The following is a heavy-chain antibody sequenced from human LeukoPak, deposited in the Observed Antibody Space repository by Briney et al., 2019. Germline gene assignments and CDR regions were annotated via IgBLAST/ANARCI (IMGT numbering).Heavy chain of an antibody. Sequence: ASVKVSCKASGYTFTGYYMHWVRQAPGQGLEWMGWINPNSGGTNYAQKFQGRVTMTRDTSISTAYMELSRLRSDDTAVYYCARVRGSSWYGDYWGQGPLVTVPS. V-gene: IGHV1-2*02. CDR3: ARVRGSSWYGDY. J-gene: IGHJ4*02. D-gene: IGHD6-13*01. CDR2: INPNSGGT. CDR1: GYTFTGYY.